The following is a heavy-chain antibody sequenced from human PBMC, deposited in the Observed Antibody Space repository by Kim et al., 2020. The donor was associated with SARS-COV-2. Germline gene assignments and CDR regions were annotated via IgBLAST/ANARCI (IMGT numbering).Heavy chain of an antibody. J-gene: IGHJ4*02. CDR2: IGPSGVGT. D-gene: IGHD2-2*01. CDR1: GFTFSTYG. Sequence: GGSLRLSCVASGFTFSTYGMSWVRQAPGKGLEWVSGIGPSGVGTYYADSAKGRFTISRDNSKNTLYLKLSSLTDEDTAVYYCARRTVPDSWGQGTLVTVS. CDR3: ARRTVPDS. V-gene: IGHV3-23*01.